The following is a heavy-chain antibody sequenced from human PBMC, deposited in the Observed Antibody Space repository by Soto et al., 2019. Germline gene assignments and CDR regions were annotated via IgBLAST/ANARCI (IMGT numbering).Heavy chain of an antibody. CDR2: IKSKTDGGTT. CDR3: TTDFDPGSPNLIDY. J-gene: IGHJ4*02. D-gene: IGHD3-9*01. CDR1: GFTFSNAW. Sequence: EVQLVESGGGLVKPGGSLRLSCAASGFTFSNAWMSWVRQAPGKGLEWVGRIKSKTDGGTTDYAAPVKGRFTISRDDSKNTLYLQMNSLKTEDTAVYYCTTDFDPGSPNLIDYWGQGTLVTVSS. V-gene: IGHV3-15*01.